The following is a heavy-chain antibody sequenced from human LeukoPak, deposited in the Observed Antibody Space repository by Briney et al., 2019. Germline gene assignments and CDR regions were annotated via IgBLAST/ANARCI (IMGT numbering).Heavy chain of an antibody. Sequence: SETLSLTCAVSGDSIASPTWWSWVRQPPEKGLEWIGEIDHSGSTNYSPSLRSRVSISVDKSKSHFSLRLSSVTAADAAVYYCARSHSMARGVIDFYGLDVWGQGTTVAVSS. CDR1: GDSIASPTW. J-gene: IGHJ6*02. V-gene: IGHV4-4*02. D-gene: IGHD3-10*01. CDR2: IDHSGST. CDR3: ARSHSMARGVIDFYGLDV.